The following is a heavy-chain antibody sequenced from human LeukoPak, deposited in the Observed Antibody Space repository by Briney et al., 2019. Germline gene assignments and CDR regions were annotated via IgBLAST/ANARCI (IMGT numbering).Heavy chain of an antibody. D-gene: IGHD3/OR15-3a*01. CDR1: GGSISSYY. CDR2: IYTSGST. Sequence: SETLSLTCTVSGGSISSYYWSWIRQPAGKGLEWIGRIYTSGSTNYNPSLKSRVTMSVDTPKNQFSLKLSSVTAADTAVYYCARTLWTGDVYYMDVWGKGTTVTVSS. J-gene: IGHJ6*03. V-gene: IGHV4-4*07. CDR3: ARTLWTGDVYYMDV.